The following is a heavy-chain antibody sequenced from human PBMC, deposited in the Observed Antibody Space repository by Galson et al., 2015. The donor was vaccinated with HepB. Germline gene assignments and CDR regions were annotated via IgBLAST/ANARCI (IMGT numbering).Heavy chain of an antibody. CDR3: ARDRVGYYDTSGLVGAFDI. V-gene: IGHV3-7*03. J-gene: IGHJ3*02. D-gene: IGHD3-22*01. CDR2: IKQDGSEK. Sequence: SLRLSCAASGFTFSSYGMHRVRQAPGKGLEWVANIKQDGSEKYYVDSVKGRLTISRDNAKNSLYLQMNSLRAEDTAVYYCARDRVGYYDTSGLVGAFDIWGQGTMVTVSS. CDR1: GFTFSSYG.